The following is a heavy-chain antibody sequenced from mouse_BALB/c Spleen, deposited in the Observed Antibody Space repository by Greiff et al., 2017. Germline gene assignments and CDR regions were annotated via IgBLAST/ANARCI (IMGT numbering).Heavy chain of an antibody. CDR2: ISYDGSN. CDR1: GYSITSGYY. D-gene: IGHD2-10*01. Sequence: ESGPGLVKPSQSLSLTCSVTGYSITSGYYWNWIRQFPGNKLEWMGYISYDGSNNYNPSLKNRISITRDTSKNQFFLKLNSVTTEDTSTYYCARQAYYGRYFDGWGAGTTVTVYS. V-gene: IGHV3-6*02. CDR3: ARQAYYGRYFDG. J-gene: IGHJ1*01.